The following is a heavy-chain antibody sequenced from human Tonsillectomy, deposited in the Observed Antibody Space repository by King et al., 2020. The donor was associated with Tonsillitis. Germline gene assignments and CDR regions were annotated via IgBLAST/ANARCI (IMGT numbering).Heavy chain of an antibody. CDR3: AKGSTVGPFDY. D-gene: IGHD1-26*01. Sequence: VQLVESGGGVVQPGRSLRLSWAASGFTFSSYGMHWVRQAPGKGLEWVAVISYDGSNKYYADSVKGRFTISRDNSKNTLYLQINSLRAEDTAVYYCAKGSTVGPFDYWGQGTLVTVSS. CDR2: ISYDGSNK. J-gene: IGHJ4*02. CDR1: GFTFSSYG. V-gene: IGHV3-30*18.